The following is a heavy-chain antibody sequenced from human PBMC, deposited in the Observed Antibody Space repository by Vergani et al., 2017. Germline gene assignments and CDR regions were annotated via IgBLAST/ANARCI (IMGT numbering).Heavy chain of an antibody. CDR2: INWNSDSI. V-gene: IGHV3-9*01. CDR1: GFTFDDYA. D-gene: IGHD6-13*01. Sequence: EVQLVESGGGLVQPGRSLRLSCAASGFTFDDYAMHWVRHAPGKGLEWGSGINWNSDSIAYADSVKGRFTISRDNAKNSLYLQMNSLRAEDTALYYCVKDIAASGNYWYFDLWGRGTLVTVSS. J-gene: IGHJ2*01. CDR3: VKDIAASGNYWYFDL.